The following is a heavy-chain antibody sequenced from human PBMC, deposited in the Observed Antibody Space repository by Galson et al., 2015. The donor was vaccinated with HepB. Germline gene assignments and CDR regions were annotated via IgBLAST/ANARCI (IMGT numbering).Heavy chain of an antibody. CDR1: GFTFSSDW. V-gene: IGHV3-74*01. Sequence: SLRLSCAASGFTFSSDWMHWVRQAPGKGLMWVSRINSDGSTTIYADSVKGRFNISRDNAKNTLYLQMNSLRVEDTAVYYCARERRRFGDFNWGQGTLVTVSS. J-gene: IGHJ4*02. D-gene: IGHD3-10*01. CDR3: ARERRRFGDFN. CDR2: INSDGSTT.